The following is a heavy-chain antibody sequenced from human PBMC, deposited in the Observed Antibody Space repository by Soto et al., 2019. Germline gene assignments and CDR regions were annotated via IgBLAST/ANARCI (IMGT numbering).Heavy chain of an antibody. J-gene: IGHJ5*02. Sequence: QVQLVQSGAEVKKPGASVKVSCKASGYTFTDYYMHWVRQAPGQGLEWMGWINPNSGGTHYAQKFQGRVTMTRDTSISTAYMELSRLRPDDKAVYYCARQQVEFYNWFDPWGQGTLVTVSS. CDR1: GYTFTDYY. D-gene: IGHD6-13*01. V-gene: IGHV1-2*02. CDR2: INPNSGGT. CDR3: ARQQVEFYNWFDP.